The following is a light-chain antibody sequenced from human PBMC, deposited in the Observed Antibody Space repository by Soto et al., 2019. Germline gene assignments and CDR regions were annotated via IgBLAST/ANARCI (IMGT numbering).Light chain of an antibody. CDR3: QQYGSSPYT. CDR1: QSVSSSD. J-gene: IGKJ2*01. CDR2: GAS. Sequence: EIVLTQSPGTLSLSPGERATLSCRASQSVSSSDLAWYQQKPVQSPRLLIYGASSRATGIPDRFSGSGSGTHFNLTISRLEPEDFAVYYCQQYGSSPYTFGQGTKLEIK. V-gene: IGKV3-20*01.